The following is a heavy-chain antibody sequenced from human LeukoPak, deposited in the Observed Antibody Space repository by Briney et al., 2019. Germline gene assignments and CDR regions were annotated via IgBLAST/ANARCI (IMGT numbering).Heavy chain of an antibody. CDR2: IIPIFGTA. CDR3: AREAPGYYYDSSGYSHFDY. CDR1: GGTVSSYA. J-gene: IGHJ4*02. Sequence: ASVKVSCKASGGTVSSYAISWVRQAPGQGLEWMGGIIPIFGTANYAQKFQGRVTITADESTSTAYMELSSLRSEDTAVYYCAREAPGYYYDSSGYSHFDYWGQGTLVTVSS. D-gene: IGHD3-22*01. V-gene: IGHV1-69*13.